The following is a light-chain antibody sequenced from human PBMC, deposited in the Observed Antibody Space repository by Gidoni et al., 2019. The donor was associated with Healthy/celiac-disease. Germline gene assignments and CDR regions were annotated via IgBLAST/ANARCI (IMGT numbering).Light chain of an antibody. J-gene: IGKJ5*01. CDR1: QSVSSSY. CDR2: GAS. CDR3: QQYGSSRST. Sequence: EIVLTQSPGTLSLSPGERATLSCRASQSVSSSYLAWYQQKPGQAPRLLIYGASSRATGSPDRFSGSGSGTDFTLTISSLEPEDFAVYYCQQYGSSRSTFGQGTRLEIK. V-gene: IGKV3-20*01.